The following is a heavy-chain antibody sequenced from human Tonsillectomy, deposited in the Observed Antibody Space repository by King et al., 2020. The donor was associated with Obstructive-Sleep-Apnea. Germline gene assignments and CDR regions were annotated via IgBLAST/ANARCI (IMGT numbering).Heavy chain of an antibody. CDR3: AYFDSSGYYSYFDY. J-gene: IGHJ4*02. D-gene: IGHD3-22*01. CDR2: ISYDGNKK. Sequence: VQLVESGGGVVQPGRSLRLSCAASGFTFSSYSMHWVRQAPGKGLEWVALISYDGNKKYYADSVKGRFTISRDNSKSALFLQMNSLRAEDTAVYYCAYFDSSGYYSYFDYWGQGTLVTASS. V-gene: IGHV3-30-3*01. CDR1: GFTFSSYS.